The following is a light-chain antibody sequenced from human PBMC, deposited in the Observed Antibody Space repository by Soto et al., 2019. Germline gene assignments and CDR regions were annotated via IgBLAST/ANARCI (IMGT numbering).Light chain of an antibody. V-gene: IGKV1-6*01. CDR2: DAS. Sequence: AIQMTQSPSSLSASVGDSITMTCRASQDIRSDLGWYQQKPGRAPKLLIYDASSLQGGVPSRFSGSGSGTEFSLTISNLQPDDCATYYCQQYENYWTFGQGTKVDIK. J-gene: IGKJ1*01. CDR3: QQYENYWT. CDR1: QDIRSD.